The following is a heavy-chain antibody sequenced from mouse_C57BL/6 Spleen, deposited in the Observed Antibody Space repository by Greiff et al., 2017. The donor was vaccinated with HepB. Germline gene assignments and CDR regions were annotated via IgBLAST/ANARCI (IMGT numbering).Heavy chain of an antibody. V-gene: IGHV14-4*01. CDR3: TTDREQLRRRFAY. CDR2: IDPENGDT. J-gene: IGHJ3*01. Sequence: EVQLQESGAELVRPGASVKLSCTASGFNIKDDYMHWVKQRPEQGLEWIGWIDPENGDTEYASKFQGKATITADTSSNTAYLQLSSLTSEDTAVYYCTTDREQLRRRFAYWGQGTLVTVSA. D-gene: IGHD3-2*02. CDR1: GFNIKDDY.